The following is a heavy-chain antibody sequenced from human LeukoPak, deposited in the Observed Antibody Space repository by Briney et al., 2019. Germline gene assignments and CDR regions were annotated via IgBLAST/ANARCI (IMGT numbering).Heavy chain of an antibody. Sequence: PSGTLSLTSAVSGGSISSSNWWSWVRQLPGKGLEWIGEIYHSGSTNYNPSLKSRVTISVDKSKNQFSLKLSSVTAADTAVYYCATQSGIAAAGTGFDYWGQGTLVTVSS. J-gene: IGHJ4*02. CDR2: IYHSGST. CDR3: ATQSGIAAAGTGFDY. D-gene: IGHD6-13*01. CDR1: GGSISSSNW. V-gene: IGHV4-4*02.